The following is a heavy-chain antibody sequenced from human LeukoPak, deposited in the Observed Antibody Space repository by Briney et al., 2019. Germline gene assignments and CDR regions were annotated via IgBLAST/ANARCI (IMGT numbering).Heavy chain of an antibody. CDR2: ISSSGSSI. J-gene: IGHJ4*02. Sequence: GGSLRLSCAASGFTFSDYYMSWIRQAPGKGLEWVSYISSSGSSIYYADSVKGRFTISRDNAKNSLYLQMNSLRAEDTAVYYCARRGYCSSTSCFYFDSWGQGTLVTVSS. V-gene: IGHV3-11*01. CDR1: GFTFSDYY. CDR3: ARRGYCSSTSCFYFDS. D-gene: IGHD2-2*01.